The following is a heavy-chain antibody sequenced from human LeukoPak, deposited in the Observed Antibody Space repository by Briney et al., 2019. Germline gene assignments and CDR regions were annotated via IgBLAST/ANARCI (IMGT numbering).Heavy chain of an antibody. CDR2: MNPNSGNT. Sequence: ASVKVSCKASGYTSTSYDINWVRQDTGQGLEWMGWMNPNSGNTGYAQKFQGRVTITRNTSISTAYMELSSLRSEDTAVYYCVRGGGLLQHNWFDPWGQGTLVTVSS. CDR3: VRGGGLLQHNWFDP. J-gene: IGHJ5*01. CDR1: GYTSTSYD. V-gene: IGHV1-8*03. D-gene: IGHD2-15*01.